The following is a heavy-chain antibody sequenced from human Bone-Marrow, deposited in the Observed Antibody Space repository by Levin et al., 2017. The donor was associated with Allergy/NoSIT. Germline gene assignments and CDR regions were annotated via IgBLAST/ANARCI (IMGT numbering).Heavy chain of an antibody. CDR2: ISGAGGST. J-gene: IGHJ4*02. CDR3: ARVAAVTSAWYENGYYFDS. Sequence: LSGGSLRLSCTASGFTFSSYAMTWVRQAPGEGLEWVSLISGAGGSTYYADSVKGRFTISRDNSEDTLYLQIDTLRAKDTAMYFCARVAAVTSAWYENGYYFDSWGQGTLVTVSS. D-gene: IGHD6-19*01. V-gene: IGHV3-23*01. CDR1: GFTFSSYA.